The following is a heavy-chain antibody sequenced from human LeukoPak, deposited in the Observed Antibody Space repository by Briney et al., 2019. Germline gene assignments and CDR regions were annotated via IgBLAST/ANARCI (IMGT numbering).Heavy chain of an antibody. CDR2: INDSGGSS. Sequence: GSLRLSCAASGFTFSSYAMNWVRQAPGKGLEWVSTINDSGGSSYYADSVKGRFTMSRDDSKNTLYLQMNSLRAEDTAVYYCAREGPYYDSSGCDLFDYWGQGTLVTVSS. J-gene: IGHJ4*02. D-gene: IGHD3-22*01. CDR1: GFTFSSYA. CDR3: AREGPYYDSSGCDLFDY. V-gene: IGHV3-23*01.